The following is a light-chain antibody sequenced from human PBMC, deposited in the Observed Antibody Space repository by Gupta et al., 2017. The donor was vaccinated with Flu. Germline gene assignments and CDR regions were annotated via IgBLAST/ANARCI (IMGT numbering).Light chain of an antibody. CDR1: RSDIGEYKY. CDR2: EVS. Sequence: RSDIGEYKYVSWYQQYPGNAPKLNIYEVSHRPSRVSYRFSGAKSGNTASLTISGLQAEDEADYYCSSYTSSSTLVFGTGTTVTVL. CDR3: SSYTSSSTLV. J-gene: IGLJ1*01. V-gene: IGLV2-14*01.